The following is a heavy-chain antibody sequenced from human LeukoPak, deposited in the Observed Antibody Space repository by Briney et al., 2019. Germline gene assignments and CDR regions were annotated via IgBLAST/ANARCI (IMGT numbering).Heavy chain of an antibody. CDR2: INHSGST. Sequence: SENLSLNCAGYGGSFSGYYWSWIRQPPGKGLEWIGEINHSGSTNYNPSLKSRVTISVDTSKNQFSLKLSSVTAADTAVYYCARGLRTPPLRILFLKGYNWLDPWGQGTLVTVS. J-gene: IGHJ5*02. V-gene: IGHV4-34*01. CDR3: ARGLRTPPLRILFLKGYNWLDP. D-gene: IGHD2/OR15-2a*01. CDR1: GGSFSGYY.